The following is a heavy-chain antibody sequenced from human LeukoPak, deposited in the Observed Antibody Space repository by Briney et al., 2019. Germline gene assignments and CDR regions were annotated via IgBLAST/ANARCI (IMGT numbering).Heavy chain of an antibody. CDR3: ARGGYYYDSSGYYRHDAFDI. Sequence: GASVKVSCKASGYTFTSYAMNCVRQAPGQGLEWMGWINTNTGNPTYAQGFTGRFVFSLDTSVSTAYLQISSLKAEDTAVYYCARGGYYYDSSGYYRHDAFDIWGQGTMVTVSS. D-gene: IGHD3-22*01. J-gene: IGHJ3*02. CDR2: INTNTGNP. V-gene: IGHV7-4-1*02. CDR1: GYTFTSYA.